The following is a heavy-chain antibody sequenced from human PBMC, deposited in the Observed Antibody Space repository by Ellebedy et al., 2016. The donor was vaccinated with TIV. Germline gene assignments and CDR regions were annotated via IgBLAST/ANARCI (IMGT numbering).Heavy chain of an antibody. CDR1: GYTFTSYD. V-gene: IGHV1-8*01. Sequence: ASVKVSCKASGYTFTSYDINWVRQATGQGLEWMGWMNPNSGNTGYAQKFQGRVTMTRNTSISTAYMELSSLRSEDTAVYYCARVVAVAGNYYYGMDVWGQGTTVTVSS. CDR3: ARVVAVAGNYYYGMDV. J-gene: IGHJ6*02. CDR2: MNPNSGNT. D-gene: IGHD6-13*01.